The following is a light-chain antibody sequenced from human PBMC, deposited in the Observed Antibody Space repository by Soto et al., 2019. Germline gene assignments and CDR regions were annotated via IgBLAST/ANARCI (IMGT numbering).Light chain of an antibody. CDR3: SSYTSSSTLVV. J-gene: IGLJ2*01. Sequence: QSALTQPASVSGSPGQSITISCTGTSSDVGGYNYVSWYQQHPGKAPKLMIYDVSNRPSGVSNRFSGSKSGNTASLTISGLQAEDEADSYCSSYTSSSTLVVFGGGTTLTVL. CDR1: SSDVGGYNY. V-gene: IGLV2-14*01. CDR2: DVS.